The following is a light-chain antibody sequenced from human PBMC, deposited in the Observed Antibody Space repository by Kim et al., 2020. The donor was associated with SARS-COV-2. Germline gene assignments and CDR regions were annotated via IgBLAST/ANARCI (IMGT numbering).Light chain of an antibody. CDR3: HQYGSSPRT. Sequence: PPRQRATLSCRAIQSVSSTYLVWYQQKPGQAPRLVMYGASNRATGIPDRFSGSGSGTDFTLTISRLEPEDFAVYYCHQYGSSPRTFGQGTKVDIK. CDR2: GAS. CDR1: QSVSSTY. V-gene: IGKV3-20*01. J-gene: IGKJ1*01.